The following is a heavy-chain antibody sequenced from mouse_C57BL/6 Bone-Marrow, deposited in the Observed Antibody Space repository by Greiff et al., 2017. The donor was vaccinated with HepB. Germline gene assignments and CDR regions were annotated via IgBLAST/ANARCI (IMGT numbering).Heavy chain of an antibody. V-gene: IGHV1-82*01. D-gene: IGHD3-2*02. CDR2: IYPGDGDT. CDR1: GYAFSSSW. J-gene: IGHJ2*01. Sequence: QVQLQQSGPELVKPGASVKISCKASGYAFSSSWMNWVKQRPGKGLEWIGRIYPGDGDTNYNGKFKGKATLTADKSSSVAYMQLSSLTSEDSAVYFCARGAQATLFDYCGQGTTLTVSS. CDR3: ARGAQATLFDY.